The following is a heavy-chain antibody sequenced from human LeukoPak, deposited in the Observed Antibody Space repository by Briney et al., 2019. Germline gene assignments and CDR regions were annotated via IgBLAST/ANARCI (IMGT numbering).Heavy chain of an antibody. CDR1: GFTFSSYG. CDR2: IWYDGSNK. D-gene: IGHD6-6*01. V-gene: IGHV3-33*01. J-gene: IGHJ4*02. Sequence: SGRSLRLSCAASGFTFSSYGMHWVRQAPGKGLEWVAVIWYDGSNKYYADSVKGRFTTSRDNSKNTLYLQMNSLRAEDTAVYYCARDLGWRTAARSFDYWGQGTLVTVSS. CDR3: ARDLGWRTAARSFDY.